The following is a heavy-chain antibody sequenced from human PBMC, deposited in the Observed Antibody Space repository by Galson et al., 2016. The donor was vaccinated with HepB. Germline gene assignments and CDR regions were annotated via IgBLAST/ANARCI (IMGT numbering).Heavy chain of an antibody. V-gene: IGHV3-23*01. Sequence: SLRLSCAASGFIFPNYAMTWVRQAPGKGLEWLSSVSGSGGSTYYADSVRGRFTVSRDSYENTLYLHMNSLRAEDTALYYCAKAGYNSHERNNWFDSWGHGTLVTVSS. D-gene: IGHD1-20*01. CDR1: GFIFPNYA. J-gene: IGHJ5*01. CDR3: AKAGYNSHERNNWFDS. CDR2: VSGSGGST.